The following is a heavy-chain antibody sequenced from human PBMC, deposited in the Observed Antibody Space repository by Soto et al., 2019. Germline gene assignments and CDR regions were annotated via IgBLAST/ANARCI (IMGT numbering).Heavy chain of an antibody. V-gene: IGHV4-34*01. D-gene: IGHD3-10*01. CDR3: ASARKYYGSGSYPKYYFDY. J-gene: IGHJ4*02. CDR1: GGSFSGYY. Sequence: QVQLQQWGAGLLKPSETLSLTCAVYGGSFSGYYWSWIRQPPGKGLEWIGEINHSGSTNYNPSLKSRVTISVDTSKNQFSLKPSSVTAADTAVYYCASARKYYGSGSYPKYYFDYWGQGTLVTVSS. CDR2: INHSGST.